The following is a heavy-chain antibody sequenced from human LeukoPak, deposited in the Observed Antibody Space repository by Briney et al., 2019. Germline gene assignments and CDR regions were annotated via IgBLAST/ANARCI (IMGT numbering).Heavy chain of an antibody. CDR2: ISSSDGST. Sequence: GGSLRLSCVASEFTFSSYGMSWVRQAPGKGLEWVSAISSSDGSTYYADSVKGRFTISRDNAKNSLYLQMNSLRAEDTAVYYCARDGRTSITIFGVVQKPFDYWGQGTLVTVSS. CDR3: ARDGRTSITIFGVVQKPFDY. J-gene: IGHJ4*02. CDR1: EFTFSSYG. V-gene: IGHV3-23*01. D-gene: IGHD3-3*01.